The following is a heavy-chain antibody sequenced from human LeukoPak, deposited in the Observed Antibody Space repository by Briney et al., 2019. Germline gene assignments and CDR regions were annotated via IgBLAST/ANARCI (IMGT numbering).Heavy chain of an antibody. Sequence: PGGSLRLSCAASGFTFSSYITHWVRQAPGKGLEWVAAISYDGNNEYYAVSVKGRFTISRDNSKNTLYLQMNSLRTEDTAVYYCARAHYSSFDYWGQGTLVTVSS. D-gene: IGHD6-13*01. J-gene: IGHJ4*02. V-gene: IGHV3-30-3*01. CDR2: ISYDGNNE. CDR3: ARAHYSSFDY. CDR1: GFTFSSYI.